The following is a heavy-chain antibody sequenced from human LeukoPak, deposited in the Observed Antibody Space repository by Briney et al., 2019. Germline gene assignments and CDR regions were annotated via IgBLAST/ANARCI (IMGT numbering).Heavy chain of an antibody. V-gene: IGHV1-18*01. CDR2: ISAYNGNT. D-gene: IGHD3-9*01. CDR1: GYTLTSYG. Sequence: ASVKVSCKASGYTLTSYGISWVRQAPGQGLEWMGWISAYNGNTNYAQKLQGRVTMTTDTSTSTAYMELRSLRSDDTAVYYCARDYDILTGYYRGAFDIWGQGTMVTVSS. CDR3: ARDYDILTGYYRGAFDI. J-gene: IGHJ3*02.